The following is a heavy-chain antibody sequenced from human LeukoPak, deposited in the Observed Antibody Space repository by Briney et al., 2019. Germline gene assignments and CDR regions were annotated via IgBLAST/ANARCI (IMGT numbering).Heavy chain of an antibody. CDR3: AREYYYALFD. Sequence: GGSLRLSCAASGFTVSNNYMSWVRQAPGKGLEWVSVIYSGGSTYYADSVKGRFTISRDNSKNTLYLQMSSLRAEDTAVYYCAREYYYALFDWGQGTLVTVSS. CDR1: GFTVSNNY. J-gene: IGHJ4*02. V-gene: IGHV3-53*01. CDR2: IYSGGST. D-gene: IGHD3-10*01.